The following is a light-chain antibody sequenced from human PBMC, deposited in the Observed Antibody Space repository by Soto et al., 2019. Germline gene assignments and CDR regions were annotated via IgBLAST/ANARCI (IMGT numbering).Light chain of an antibody. J-gene: IGKJ5*01. CDR3: QLYGISPH. CDR1: QSVSSY. CDR2: AAS. Sequence: EIVLTQSPGTLSLSPGERATLSCRASQSVSSYLAWYQQTPGQTPRLLIYAASSRATGIPDRSSGSGSGTDFSLTINRLEPEDFAVYYCQLYGISPHFGQGTRLEI. V-gene: IGKV3-20*01.